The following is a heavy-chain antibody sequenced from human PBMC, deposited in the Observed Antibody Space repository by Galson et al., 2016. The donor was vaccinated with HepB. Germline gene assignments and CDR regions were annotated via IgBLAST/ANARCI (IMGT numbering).Heavy chain of an antibody. CDR1: GFIFSSYA. D-gene: IGHD2-2*01. CDR2: ISGSGGST. Sequence: SLRLSCAASGFIFSSYAMSWVRQAPGKGLEWVSAISGSGGSTYYADSVKGRFTISRDNSKDTLYLQMHRLRVEDTAVYYCVSPSGYCSSLSCPFDYWGPGTLVSVSS. J-gene: IGHJ4*02. CDR3: VSPSGYCSSLSCPFDY. V-gene: IGHV3-23*01.